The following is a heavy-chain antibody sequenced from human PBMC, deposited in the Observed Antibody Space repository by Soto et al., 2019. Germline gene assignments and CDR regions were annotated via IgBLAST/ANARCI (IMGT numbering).Heavy chain of an antibody. D-gene: IGHD1-20*01. CDR3: ARKITGTTGFFDC. J-gene: IGHJ4*02. CDR2: INPNSGDT. V-gene: IGHV1-2*04. Sequence: ASVKVSCKASGYTFAGYYMHWVRQAPGQGLEWMGGINPNSGDTNYAPKFQGWATMTRDTSISTAYMELSRLKSDDTAVYYCARKITGTTGFFDCRGQGPLITVSS. CDR1: GYTFAGYY.